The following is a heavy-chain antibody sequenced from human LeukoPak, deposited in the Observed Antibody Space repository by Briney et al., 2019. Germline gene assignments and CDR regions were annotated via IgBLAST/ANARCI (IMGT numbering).Heavy chain of an antibody. D-gene: IGHD6-19*01. V-gene: IGHV3-7*03. J-gene: IGHJ4*02. CDR2: IKQDGSEK. CDR3: AKAAVGLSFDY. CDR1: GFTFSSYW. Sequence: GGSLRLSCAASGFTFSSYWMSWVRQAPGKGLEWVANIKQDGSEKYYVDSAKGRFTISRDNSKNTLYLQMNSLRAEDTAVYYCAKAAVGLSFDYWGQGTLVTVSS.